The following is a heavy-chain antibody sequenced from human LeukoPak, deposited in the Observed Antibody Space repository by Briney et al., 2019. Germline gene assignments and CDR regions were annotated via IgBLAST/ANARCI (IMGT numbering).Heavy chain of an antibody. V-gene: IGHV4-59*01. CDR1: GGSISSYY. CDR2: IYYSGST. Sequence: PSETLSLTCTVSGGSISSYYWSWIRQPPGKGLEWIGYIYYSGSTNYNPSLKSRVTISVDTSKNQFSLKLSSVTAADTAVYYCAREAPYYGGPSYYFDYWGQGTLVTVSS. CDR3: AREAPYYGGPSYYFDY. J-gene: IGHJ4*02. D-gene: IGHD3-10*01.